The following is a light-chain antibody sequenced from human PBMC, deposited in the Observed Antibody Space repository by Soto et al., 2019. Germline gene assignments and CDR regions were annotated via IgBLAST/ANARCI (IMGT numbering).Light chain of an antibody. Sequence: SYELTQPPSVSVAPGQTARISCGGNNIGSKSVHWYQQRSGQAPVLVVYDDSDRPSGIPERFSGSNSGNTATLTISRVEAGDEADYYCQVWAGTSDPLYVFGTGTKVTVL. CDR2: DDS. J-gene: IGLJ1*01. V-gene: IGLV3-21*02. CDR3: QVWAGTSDPLYV. CDR1: NIGSKS.